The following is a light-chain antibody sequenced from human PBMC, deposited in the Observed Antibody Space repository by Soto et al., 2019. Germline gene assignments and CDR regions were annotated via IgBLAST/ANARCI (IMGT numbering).Light chain of an antibody. CDR1: SSNIGAGYY. CDR3: QSYESSRSGNVV. Sequence: QSVLTQPPSVSGAPGQRVTISCTGSSSNIGAGYYVHWYQQLPGTAPKLLIYGNSNRPSGVPDRFSGSKSGTSASLAITGLQPEAEADSYCQSYESSRSGNVVFGGGTKLTVL. J-gene: IGLJ2*01. CDR2: GNS. V-gene: IGLV1-40*01.